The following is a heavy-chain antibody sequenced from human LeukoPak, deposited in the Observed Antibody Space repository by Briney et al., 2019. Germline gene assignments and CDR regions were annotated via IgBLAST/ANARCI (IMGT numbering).Heavy chain of an antibody. D-gene: IGHD3-10*01. J-gene: IGHJ4*02. CDR1: GGSFSGYY. CDR3: AKGDNYYGSGSYYKILAFDY. CDR2: ISGSGGST. Sequence: PSETLSLTCAVYGGSFSGYYWSWVRQAPGKGLEWVSAISGSGGSTYYADSVKGRFTISRDNSKNTLYLQMNSLRAEDTAVYYCAKGDNYYGSGSYYKILAFDYWGQGTLVTVSS. V-gene: IGHV3-23*01.